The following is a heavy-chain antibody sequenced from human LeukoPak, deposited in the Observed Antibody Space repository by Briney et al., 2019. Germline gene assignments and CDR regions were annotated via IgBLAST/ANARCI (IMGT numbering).Heavy chain of an antibody. J-gene: IGHJ4*02. Sequence: SETLSLTCTVSGGSISSGSYYWSWIRQPPGKGLEWIGYIYYSGSTNYNPSLKSRVTISVDTSKNQFSLKLSFVTAADTAVYYCARGGGVIDVIDYWGQGTLVTVSS. D-gene: IGHD3-16*01. CDR2: IYYSGST. CDR3: ARGGGVIDVIDY. CDR1: GGSISSGSYY. V-gene: IGHV4-61*01.